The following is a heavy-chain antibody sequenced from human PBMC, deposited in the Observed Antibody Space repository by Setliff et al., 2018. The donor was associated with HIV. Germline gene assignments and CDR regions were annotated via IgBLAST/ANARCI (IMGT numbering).Heavy chain of an antibody. Sequence: PSETWSLTCAVSGYSIGSGSFWGWIRQPPGKGLEWIATIPHNGGTYYNRSLESRLTISIDTSKNQFSLKLTSVTAADTAMYYCASRIYYYDESRVLREEGFVPWGQGTLVTVSS. J-gene: IGHJ5*02. CDR1: GYSIGSGSF. CDR2: IPHNGGT. V-gene: IGHV4-38-2*01. CDR3: ASRIYYYDESRVLREEGFVP. D-gene: IGHD3-22*01.